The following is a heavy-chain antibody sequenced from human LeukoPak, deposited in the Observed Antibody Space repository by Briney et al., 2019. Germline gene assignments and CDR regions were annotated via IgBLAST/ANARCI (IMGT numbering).Heavy chain of an antibody. Sequence: SETRSLTCTVSGGSVTSSSYYWGWIRQPPGKGLEWIGNIYYSGSTYYNPSLKSRVTISVDTSKNQFSLKLSSVTAADTAVYYCARGYYDFWSGYNWFDPWGQGTLVTVSS. CDR1: GGSVTSSSYY. J-gene: IGHJ5*02. V-gene: IGHV4-39*01. D-gene: IGHD3-3*01. CDR3: ARGYYDFWSGYNWFDP. CDR2: IYYSGST.